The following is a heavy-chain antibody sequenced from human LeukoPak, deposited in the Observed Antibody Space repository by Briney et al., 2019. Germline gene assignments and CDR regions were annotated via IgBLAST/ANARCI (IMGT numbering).Heavy chain of an antibody. V-gene: IGHV3-33*08. Sequence: GGSLRLSCAASGFTFSSYWMHWVRQAPGKGLEWVAVIWYDGSNKYYADSVKGRFTISRDNSKNTLYLQMNSLRAEDTAVYYCARDSTYYDFWSGYSGGYNWFDPWGQGTLVTVSS. CDR2: IWYDGSNK. D-gene: IGHD3-3*01. J-gene: IGHJ5*02. CDR1: GFTFSSYW. CDR3: ARDSTYYDFWSGYSGGYNWFDP.